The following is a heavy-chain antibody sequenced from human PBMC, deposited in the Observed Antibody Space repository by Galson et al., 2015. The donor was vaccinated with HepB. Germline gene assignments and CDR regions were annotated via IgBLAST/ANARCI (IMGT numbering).Heavy chain of an antibody. J-gene: IGHJ5*02. V-gene: IGHV6-1*01. CDR2: TYYKSKWNN. Sequence: CAISGDSVSSNTAAWSWVRQSPSRGLEWLGRTYYKSKWNNDYAVSVKSRIANNPDTSKNQFSLQLNSVTPEDTAVYYCAREPYGSGSADHWFDPWGQGILVTVSS. D-gene: IGHD3-10*01. CDR1: GDSVSSNTAA. CDR3: AREPYGSGSADHWFDP.